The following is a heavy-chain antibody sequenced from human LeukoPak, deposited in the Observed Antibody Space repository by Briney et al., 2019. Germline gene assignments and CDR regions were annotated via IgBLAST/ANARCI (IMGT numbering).Heavy chain of an antibody. D-gene: IGHD6-13*01. J-gene: IGHJ6*02. CDR2: ISYDGSNK. V-gene: IGHV3-30-3*01. CDR1: GFTFSSYA. Sequence: GGSLSLSWAASGFTFSSYAMHWVRQAPGKGLEWVAVISYDGSNKYYEDSVKGRFTISRDNSKNTLYLQMNSLRAEDTAVYYCARDIAAANYYYYYGMGVWGQGTTVTVSS. CDR3: ARDIAAANYYYYYGMGV.